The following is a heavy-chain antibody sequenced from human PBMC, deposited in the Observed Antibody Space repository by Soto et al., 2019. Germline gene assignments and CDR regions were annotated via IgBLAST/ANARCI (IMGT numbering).Heavy chain of an antibody. D-gene: IGHD5-12*01. J-gene: IGHJ6*02. CDR1: GFTFRSYG. CDR2: IWNDGSER. Sequence: QVQLVESGGGVVQPGRSLRLSCAASGFTFRSYGMHWVRQAPGKGLEWVAVIWNDGSERYYADSVKGRFTISRDNSKNTLDLQMNSLRAEDTAVYYCARVRAGVGYNIDVWGQGTTVTVSS. V-gene: IGHV3-33*01. CDR3: ARVRAGVGYNIDV.